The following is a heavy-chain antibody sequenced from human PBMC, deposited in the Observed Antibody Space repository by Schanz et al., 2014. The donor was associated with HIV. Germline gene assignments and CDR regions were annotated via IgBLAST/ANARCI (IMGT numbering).Heavy chain of an antibody. CDR1: GGSFSGYY. J-gene: IGHJ4*02. V-gene: IGHV4-34*01. CDR3: ARTPYYFDY. Sequence: QVQLQQWGTGLLKPSETLSLTCAVYGGSFSGYYWTWIRQPPGKGLEWIGRINHSGSTNYNPSLKSRVTISVDTSKNQFSLRLNSVTAADTAVYYCARTPYYFDYWGQGTLVTVSS. CDR2: INHSGST.